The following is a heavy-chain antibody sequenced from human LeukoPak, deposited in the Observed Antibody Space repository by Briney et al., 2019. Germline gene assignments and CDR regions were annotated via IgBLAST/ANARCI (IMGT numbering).Heavy chain of an antibody. V-gene: IGHV3-23*01. CDR1: GFTFSSYA. Sequence: GGSLRLSCAASGFTFSSYAMSWVRQAPGKGLEWVSAISGSGGSTYYADSVKGRFTISRDNSKNTLYLQMNSLRAEDTAVYYCARVGRSSTSCYSPTGNYYYYYMDVWGKGTTVTVSS. D-gene: IGHD2-2*01. CDR3: ARVGRSSTSCYSPTGNYYYYYMDV. CDR2: ISGSGGST. J-gene: IGHJ6*03.